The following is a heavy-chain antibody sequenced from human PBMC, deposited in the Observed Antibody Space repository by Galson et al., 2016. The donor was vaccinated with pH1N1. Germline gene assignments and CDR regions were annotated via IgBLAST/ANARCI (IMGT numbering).Heavy chain of an antibody. Sequence: SVKVSCKASGNSFILYAIHWVRQAPGQRLERMGWSNTGNGNTRYSQNLQDRITLSRDTSANTAYMELSSLKSEDTAMYYCARRKGRTSGIWGQGTMVIVSS. CDR1: GNSFILYA. CDR3: ARRKGRTSGI. J-gene: IGHJ4*02. D-gene: IGHD1-1*01. V-gene: IGHV1-3*04. CDR2: SNTGNGNT.